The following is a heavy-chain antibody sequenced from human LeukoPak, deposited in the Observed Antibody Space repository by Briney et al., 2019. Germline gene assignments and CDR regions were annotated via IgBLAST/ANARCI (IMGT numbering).Heavy chain of an antibody. CDR1: GYTFTSYY. CDR2: INPSGGST. V-gene: IGHV1-46*01. Sequence: ASVKVSCKASGYTFTSYYMHWVRQAPGQGLEWMGIINPSGGSTSYAQKFQGRVTMTEDTSTDTAYMELSSLRSEDTAVYYCATDRAPVPAAYGGDYYYYGMDVWGQGTTVTVSS. D-gene: IGHD2-2*01. J-gene: IGHJ6*02. CDR3: ATDRAPVPAAYGGDYYYYGMDV.